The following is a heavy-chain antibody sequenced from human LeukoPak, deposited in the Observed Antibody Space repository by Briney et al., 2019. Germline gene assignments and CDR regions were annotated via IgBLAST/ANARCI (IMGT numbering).Heavy chain of an antibody. J-gene: IGHJ4*02. CDR2: ISSSGSTI. CDR3: ARGAFVYDSSGYWYDY. V-gene: IGHV3-48*03. Sequence: GGSLRLSCAASGFTFSSYEMNWVRQAPGKGLEWVSYISSSGSTIYYADSVKGRFTISRDNAKNSLYLQMNSLRAEGTAVYYCARGAFVYDSSGYWYDYWGQGTLVTVSS. D-gene: IGHD3-22*01. CDR1: GFTFSSYE.